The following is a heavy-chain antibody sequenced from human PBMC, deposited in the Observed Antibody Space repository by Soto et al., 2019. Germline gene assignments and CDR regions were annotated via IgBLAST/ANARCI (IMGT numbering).Heavy chain of an antibody. CDR3: ARMTNYYDRGSYHTEYFKH. Sequence: SETLSLTCTVSGGSISNYYWTWIRQPPGKGLEWIGYIYYSGSTNYNPSLKSRVTISVDTSKKQFSLKLSSVTAADTAIYYCARMTNYYDRGSYHTEYFKHWGQGTLVTVSS. J-gene: IGHJ1*01. D-gene: IGHD3-22*01. CDR1: GGSISNYY. V-gene: IGHV4-59*01. CDR2: IYYSGST.